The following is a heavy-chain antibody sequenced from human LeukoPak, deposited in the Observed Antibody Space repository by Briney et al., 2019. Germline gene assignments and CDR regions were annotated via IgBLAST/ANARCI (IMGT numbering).Heavy chain of an antibody. D-gene: IGHD3-10*01. CDR3: ARDAPYGSGRNFDY. CDR1: GGSISSSTW. V-gene: IGHV4-4*02. CDR2: IYHSGST. J-gene: IGHJ4*02. Sequence: PSETLSLTCAVSGGSISSSTWWSWVRQPPGKGLEWIGEIYHSGSTNYNPSLKSRVTISVDKSKNQFSLKLSSVTAADTAVYYCARDAPYGSGRNFDYWGQGTLVTVSS.